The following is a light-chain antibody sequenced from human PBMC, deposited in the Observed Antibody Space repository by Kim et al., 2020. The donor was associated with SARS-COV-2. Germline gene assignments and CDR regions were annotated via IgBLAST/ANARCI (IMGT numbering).Light chain of an antibody. V-gene: IGKV3-11*01. CDR1: QSVSGY. J-gene: IGKJ4*01. CDR2: DAS. Sequence: EIVLTQSPATLSLSPGERATLSCRASQSVSGYLAWYQQKPGQAPRLLIYDASNRATDIPARFSGSGSGTDFTLTISGLEPEDFAIYYCQRSSNWPLTFGGRTKVEIK. CDR3: QRSSNWPLT.